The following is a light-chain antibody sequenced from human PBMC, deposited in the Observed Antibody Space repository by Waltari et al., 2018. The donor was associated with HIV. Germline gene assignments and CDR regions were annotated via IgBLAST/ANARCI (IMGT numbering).Light chain of an antibody. CDR2: DGS. J-gene: IGLJ1*01. V-gene: IGLV2-23*03. CDR3: CSYAGSSTL. CDR1: SSDVGGYHY. Sequence: QSALTQPASVSGSPGQSITISCTGTSSDVGGYHYVSWYQQYSGKAPKLMIYDGSKRPSGVSNRFSASKSGNTASLTISGLQAEDEADYFCCSYAGSSTLFGTGTKVTVL.